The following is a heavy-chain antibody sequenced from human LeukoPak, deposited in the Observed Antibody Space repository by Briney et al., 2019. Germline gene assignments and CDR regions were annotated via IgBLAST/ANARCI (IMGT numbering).Heavy chain of an antibody. V-gene: IGHV3-74*01. CDR3: VRDVWGDRDSYFDY. J-gene: IGHJ4*02. Sequence: PGGSLRLSCAASGFTFGSYWMHWVRQAPGKGLVWVSRINSDGRSTSYPDSVKGRFTISRDNAKNTLYLQMNSLRAEDTAVYYCVRDVWGDRDSYFDYWGQGTLVTVSS. D-gene: IGHD2-21*01. CDR1: GFTFGSYW. CDR2: INSDGRST.